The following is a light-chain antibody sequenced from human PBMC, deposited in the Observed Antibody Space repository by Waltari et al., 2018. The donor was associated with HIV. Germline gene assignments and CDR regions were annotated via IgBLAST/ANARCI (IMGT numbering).Light chain of an antibody. CDR3: QAWDTTTAV. CDR2: SDA. J-gene: IGLJ1*01. CDR1: KLGNKY. V-gene: IGLV3-1*01. Sequence: YDLTQPPSVSVSPGQTATITCSGDKLGNKYVSWYRQRPGQSPVLVIYSDAKRPSGIPERFPGSNSGSTATLTISGTQAMDEGDYYCQAWDTTTAVFGTGTRVTVL.